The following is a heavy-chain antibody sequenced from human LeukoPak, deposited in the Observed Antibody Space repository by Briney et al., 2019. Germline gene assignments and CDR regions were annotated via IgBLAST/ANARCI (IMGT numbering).Heavy chain of an antibody. CDR2: IIPIFGTA. D-gene: IGHD2-2*01. CDR3: ARDKVPHCSSTSCYVSYYYYGMDV. Sequence: ASVKVSCKASGGTFSSYAISWVRQAPGQGLEWMGGIIPIFGTANYAQKFRGRVTITADESTSTTYMELSSLRSEDTAVYYCARDKVPHCSSTSCYVSYYYYGMDVWGKGTTVTVSS. CDR1: GGTFSSYA. V-gene: IGHV1-69*13. J-gene: IGHJ6*04.